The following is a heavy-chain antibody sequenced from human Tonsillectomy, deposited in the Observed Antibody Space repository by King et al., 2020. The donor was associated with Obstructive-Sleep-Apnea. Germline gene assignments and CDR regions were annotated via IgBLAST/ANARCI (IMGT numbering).Heavy chain of an antibody. Sequence: VQLVQSGGGVVQPGRSLRLSCAASGFTFSSYGMHWVRQAPGKGLEWVAVISYDGSNKYYADSVKGRFTISRDNSKNTLYLQMNSLRAEDTAVYYCAKESHDSSGYYYYFDYWGQGTLVTVSS. J-gene: IGHJ4*02. CDR2: ISYDGSNK. CDR3: AKESHDSSGYYYYFDY. V-gene: IGHV3-30*18. D-gene: IGHD3-22*01. CDR1: GFTFSSYG.